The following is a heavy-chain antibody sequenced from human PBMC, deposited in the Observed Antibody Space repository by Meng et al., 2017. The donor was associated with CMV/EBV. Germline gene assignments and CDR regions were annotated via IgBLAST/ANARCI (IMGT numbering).Heavy chain of an antibody. CDR2: IYYSGST. CDR1: GGSISSYY. V-gene: IGHV4-59*01. D-gene: IGHD4-17*01. Sequence: SETLSLTCTVSGGSISSYYWSWIRQPPGKGLEWIGYIYYSGSTNYNPSLKSRVTISVDTSKNQFSLKLSSATAADTAVYYCARDQGGYGDYVDAFDIWGQGTMVTVSS. CDR3: ARDQGGYGDYVDAFDI. J-gene: IGHJ3*02.